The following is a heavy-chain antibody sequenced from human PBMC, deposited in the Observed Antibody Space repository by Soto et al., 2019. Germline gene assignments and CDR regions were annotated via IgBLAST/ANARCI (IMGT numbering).Heavy chain of an antibody. Sequence: PGGSLRLCCAASGFTFSSYWMSWVRQAPGKGLEWVANIKQDGSEKYYVDSVKGRFTISRDNAKNSLYLQMNSLRAEDTAVYYCPRVGWELGDAFDIWGQGTMVTVSS. CDR2: IKQDGSEK. V-gene: IGHV3-7*01. J-gene: IGHJ3*02. D-gene: IGHD1-26*01. CDR3: PRVGWELGDAFDI. CDR1: GFTFSSYW.